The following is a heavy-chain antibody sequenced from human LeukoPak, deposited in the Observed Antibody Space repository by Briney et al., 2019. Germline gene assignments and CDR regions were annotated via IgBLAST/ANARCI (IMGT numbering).Heavy chain of an antibody. D-gene: IGHD2-21*02. CDR1: GFSLTIGYF. CDR3: ARYCGGDCTYDAFDI. V-gene: IGHV4-4*07. J-gene: IGHJ3*02. CDR2: IYTSGST. Sequence: PSETLSLTCNVSGFSLTIGYFWGWIRQPAGKGLEWIGRIYTSGSTNYNPSLKSRVTISVDTSKNQFSLKLSSVTAADTAVYYCARYCGGDCTYDAFDIWGQGTMVTVSS.